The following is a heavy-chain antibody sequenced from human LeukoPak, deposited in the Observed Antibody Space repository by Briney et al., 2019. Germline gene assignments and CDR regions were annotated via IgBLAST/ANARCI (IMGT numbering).Heavy chain of an antibody. Sequence: ASVKVSCKASGYTFTGYYMHWVRQAPGQGLEWMGWINPNSGGTNYAQKFQGRVTMTRDTSISTAYMEVSRLTSDDTAVYYCARGAPRLAAPPRVDYWGQGTPVTVSS. CDR2: INPNSGGT. CDR3: ARGAPRLAAPPRVDY. J-gene: IGHJ4*02. V-gene: IGHV1-2*02. D-gene: IGHD6-6*01. CDR1: GYTFTGYY.